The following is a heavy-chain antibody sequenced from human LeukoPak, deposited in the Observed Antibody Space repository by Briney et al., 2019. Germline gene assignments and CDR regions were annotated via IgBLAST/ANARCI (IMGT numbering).Heavy chain of an antibody. CDR1: GYTFTSYG. Sequence: GASVKVSCKASGYTFTSYGISWVRQAPGQGLEWMGWISAYNGNTNYAQKLQGRVTMTTDTSTSTAYMELRSLRSDDTAVYYCARVGFVVVTAMFFDYWGQGTLVTVSS. V-gene: IGHV1-18*01. D-gene: IGHD2-21*02. CDR3: ARVGFVVVTAMFFDY. J-gene: IGHJ4*02. CDR2: ISAYNGNT.